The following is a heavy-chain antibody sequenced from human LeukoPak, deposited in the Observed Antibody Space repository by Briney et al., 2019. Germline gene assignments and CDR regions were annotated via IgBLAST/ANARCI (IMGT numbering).Heavy chain of an antibody. J-gene: IGHJ4*02. D-gene: IGHD3-22*01. V-gene: IGHV4-59*08. CDR1: GGSMSSFY. Sequence: SETLSLTCSVSGGSMSSFYWGWIRQPPGKGLEWIGSIYYSGSTYYNPSLRSRVTISVDTSKNQFSLKLNSVTAADTAVYYCGRHISSGVDYWGQGTLVTVSS. CDR2: IYYSGST. CDR3: GRHISSGVDY.